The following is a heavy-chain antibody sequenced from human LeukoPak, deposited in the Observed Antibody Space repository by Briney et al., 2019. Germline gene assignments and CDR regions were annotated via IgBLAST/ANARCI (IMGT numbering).Heavy chain of an antibody. CDR3: ARDSGAGTVQPFDY. CDR2: IIPILGIA. Sequence: GASMKVSCKASGYTFTSYGISWVRQAPGQGLEWMGRIIPILGIANYAQKFQGRVTITADKSTSTAYMELSSLRSEDTAVYYCARDSGAGTVQPFDYWGQGTLVTVSS. CDR1: GYTFTSYG. D-gene: IGHD6-19*01. J-gene: IGHJ4*02. V-gene: IGHV1-69*04.